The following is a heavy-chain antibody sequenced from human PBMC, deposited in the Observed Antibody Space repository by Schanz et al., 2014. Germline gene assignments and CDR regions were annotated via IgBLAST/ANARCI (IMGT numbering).Heavy chain of an antibody. CDR1: GFAFSSYG. CDR3: ARNRGGGGQNWYFDL. J-gene: IGHJ2*01. CDR2: ISGSGGST. Sequence: EVQLLESGGGLVQPGGSLRLSCLASGFAFSSYGMNWLRQAPGKGLEWVSAISGSGGSTYYADSVKGRFTISRDNSKNSLFLQLNSLRADDTAVYYCARNRGGGGQNWYFDLWGRGTLVTVSS. D-gene: IGHD3-16*01. V-gene: IGHV3-23*01.